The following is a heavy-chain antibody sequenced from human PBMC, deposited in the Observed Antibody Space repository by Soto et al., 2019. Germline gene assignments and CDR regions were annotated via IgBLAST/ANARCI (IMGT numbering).Heavy chain of an antibody. D-gene: IGHD2-15*01. CDR1: GYSFTSYW. CDR2: IHPGDSNT. V-gene: IGHV5-51*01. J-gene: IGHJ5*02. Sequence: GESLKISCKGSGYSFTSYWIGWVRQMPGKGLEWMGIIHPGDSNTRYSPSFQGQVTISADNSISTAYLQWSSLKASDTAMYYCARHGPRVAAAPFNWLDPWGQGTLVTVSS. CDR3: ARHGPRVAAAPFNWLDP.